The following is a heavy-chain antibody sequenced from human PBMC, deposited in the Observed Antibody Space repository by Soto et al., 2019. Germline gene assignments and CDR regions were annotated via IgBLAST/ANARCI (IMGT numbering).Heavy chain of an antibody. D-gene: IGHD3-10*01. CDR2: ISAYNGNT. CDR1: GYTFTSYG. Sequence: QVQLVQSGAEVKKPGASVKVSCKASGYTFTSYGIIWVRQAPGQGLEWMGWISAYNGNTNYAQKLQGRVTMTTDTSTSTAYMELGSLRSDDTAVYYCARAVSRYYGSGSEENWFDPWGQGTLVTVSS. J-gene: IGHJ5*02. CDR3: ARAVSRYYGSGSEENWFDP. V-gene: IGHV1-18*01.